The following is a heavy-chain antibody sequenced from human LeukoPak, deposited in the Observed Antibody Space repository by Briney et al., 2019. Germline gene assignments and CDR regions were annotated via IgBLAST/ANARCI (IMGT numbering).Heavy chain of an antibody. J-gene: IGHJ4*02. CDR1: GGSISSYY. V-gene: IGHV4-59*08. Sequence: SETLSLTCTVSGGSISSYYWSWIRQPPGKGLEWIGYIYYSGSTNYNPSLKSRVTISVDTSKNQFSLKLSSVTAADTAVYYCARHVVTPTMVRRSLAAPFGYWGQGTLVTVSS. CDR2: IYYSGST. D-gene: IGHD3-10*01. CDR3: ARHVVTPTMVRRSLAAPFGY.